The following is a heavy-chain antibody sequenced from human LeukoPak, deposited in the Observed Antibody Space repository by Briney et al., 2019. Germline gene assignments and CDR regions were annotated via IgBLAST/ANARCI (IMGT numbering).Heavy chain of an antibody. CDR2: INPNSGGT. V-gene: IGHV1-2*06. CDR3: ARDLTTVTSYYFDY. J-gene: IGHJ4*02. D-gene: IGHD4-17*01. Sequence: ASVKVSCKASGCTFTGYFMHWVRQAPGQGLEWIGRINPNSGGTNYAQKFQGRVTMTRDTSISTAYMELSRLRSDDTAVYYCARDLTTVTSYYFDYWGQGTLVTVSS. CDR1: GCTFTGYF.